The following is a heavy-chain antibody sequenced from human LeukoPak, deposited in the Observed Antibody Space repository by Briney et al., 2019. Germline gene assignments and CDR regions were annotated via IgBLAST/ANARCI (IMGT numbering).Heavy chain of an antibody. V-gene: IGHV1-8*01. CDR2: MNPNSGRT. CDR1: GYTLTSYD. Sequence: ASVKVSCKASGYTLTSYDINWVRQATGQGLEWMGWMNPNSGRTGYAQNFQGRITITRNTSISTAYMELSSLRSEDTAVYYCTRETSSRYFDYWGQGTLVTVSS. CDR3: TRETSSRYFDY. J-gene: IGHJ4*02.